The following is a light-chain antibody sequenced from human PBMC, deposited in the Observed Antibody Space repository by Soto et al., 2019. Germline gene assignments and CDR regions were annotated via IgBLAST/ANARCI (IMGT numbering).Light chain of an antibody. CDR1: LSVTTY. CDR2: GAS. Sequence: EVVLTQSPGTLSLSLGEKATLSCRASLSVTTYLAWYQQKPGQAPRLLIYGASGRAAGIPDRFSGSGSGTDFTLAISKLEPDDFAVYYCQQYAGSPLTFGGGTKVDFK. V-gene: IGKV3-20*01. J-gene: IGKJ4*01. CDR3: QQYAGSPLT.